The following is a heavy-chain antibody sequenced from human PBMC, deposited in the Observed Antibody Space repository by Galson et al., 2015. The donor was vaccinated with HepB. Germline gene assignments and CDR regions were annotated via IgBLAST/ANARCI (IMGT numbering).Heavy chain of an antibody. CDR1: GGSISSGGYY. CDR2: IYYSGST. J-gene: IGHJ5*02. D-gene: IGHD6-6*01. CDR3: ARDLRSIAARFSWFDP. V-gene: IGHV4-31*03. Sequence: TLSLTCTVSGGSISSGGYYWSWIRQHPGKGLEWIGYIYYSGSTYYNPSLKSRVTISVDTSKNQFSLKLSSVTAADTAVYYCARDLRSIAARFSWFDPWGQGTLVTVSS.